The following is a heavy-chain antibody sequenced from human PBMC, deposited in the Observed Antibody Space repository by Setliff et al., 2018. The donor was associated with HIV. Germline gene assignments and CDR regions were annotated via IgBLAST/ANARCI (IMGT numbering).Heavy chain of an antibody. CDR2: IIYSGIT. Sequence: KPSETLSLTCAVSGGSFSDYSWTWIRQPPGKGLEWIEEIIYSGITNYSPSLKSRVSISVDTSKNHFSLRLTSVTAADTAVYYCTRGSPMVRGVITPFDHWGQGTLVTVSS. CDR1: GGSFSDYS. V-gene: IGHV4-34*01. CDR3: TRGSPMVRGVITPFDH. J-gene: IGHJ4*02. D-gene: IGHD3-10*01.